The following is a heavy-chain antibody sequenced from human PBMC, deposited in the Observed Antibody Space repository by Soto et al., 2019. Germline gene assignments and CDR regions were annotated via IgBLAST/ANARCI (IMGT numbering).Heavy chain of an antibody. Sequence: GGSLRLSCAASGFTFSSYEMNWVRQAPGKGLEWVSYISSSGSTIYYADSVKGRFTISRDNAKNSLYLQMNSLRAEDTAVYYCARDVRGGDCSGTSCYTPFDYWGQGTLVTVSS. D-gene: IGHD2-2*02. CDR1: GFTFSSYE. CDR3: ARDVRGGDCSGTSCYTPFDY. CDR2: ISSSGSTI. J-gene: IGHJ4*02. V-gene: IGHV3-48*03.